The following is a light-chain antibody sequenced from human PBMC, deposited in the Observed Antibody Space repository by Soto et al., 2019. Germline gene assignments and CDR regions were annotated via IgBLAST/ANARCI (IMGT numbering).Light chain of an antibody. CDR1: SSDVGGYNY. CDR3: FSYTTTNTRV. J-gene: IGLJ1*01. CDR2: DVS. V-gene: IGLV2-14*03. Sequence: QSALTQPASVSGSPGQSITISCTGTSSDVGGYNYVSWYQQHPDKAPKLLIYDVSNRPSEVSNRFSGSRSGNTASLTISGLQAEDEADYYCFSYTTTNTRVFGTGTKLTVL.